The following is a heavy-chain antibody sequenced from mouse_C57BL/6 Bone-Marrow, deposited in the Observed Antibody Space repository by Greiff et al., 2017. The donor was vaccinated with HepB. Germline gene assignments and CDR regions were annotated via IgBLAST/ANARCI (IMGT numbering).Heavy chain of an antibody. Sequence: VQLQQSGPELVKPGASVKISCKASGYAFSSSWMNWVKQRPGKGLEWIGRIYPGDGDTNYNGKFKGKATLTADKSSSTAYMQLSSLTSEDSAVYFCARGGYSNHWYFDVWGTGTTVTVSS. D-gene: IGHD2-5*01. V-gene: IGHV1-82*01. J-gene: IGHJ1*03. CDR2: IYPGDGDT. CDR3: ARGGYSNHWYFDV. CDR1: GYAFSSSW.